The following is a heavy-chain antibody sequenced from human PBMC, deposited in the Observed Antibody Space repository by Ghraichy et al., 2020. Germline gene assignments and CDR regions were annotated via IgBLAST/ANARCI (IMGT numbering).Heavy chain of an antibody. J-gene: IGHJ4*02. CDR2: ISSSSSYI. CDR3: ARGGGSSTSCCHFDY. V-gene: IGHV3-21*01. D-gene: IGHD2-2*01. Sequence: GGSLRLSCAASGFTFSSYSMNWVRQAPGKGLEWVSSISSSSSYIYYADSVKGRFTISRDNAKNSLYLQMNSLRAEDTAVYYCARGGGSSTSCCHFDYWGQGTLVTVSS. CDR1: GFTFSSYS.